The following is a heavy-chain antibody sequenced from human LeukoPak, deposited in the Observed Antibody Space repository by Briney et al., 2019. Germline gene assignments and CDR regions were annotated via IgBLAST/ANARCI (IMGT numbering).Heavy chain of an antibody. Sequence: GGSLRLSCATSGFNFSDSRMTWVRQAPGKGLQWVANINRDGTEKHFLDSIEGRFTISRDNRKKSLYLQMNSLRPQDTAVYFCVRGDWYFESGGQGTLVTVSS. CDR2: INRDGTEK. D-gene: IGHD2-21*01. J-gene: IGHJ4*02. CDR1: GFNFSDSR. CDR3: VRGDWYFES. V-gene: IGHV3-7*04.